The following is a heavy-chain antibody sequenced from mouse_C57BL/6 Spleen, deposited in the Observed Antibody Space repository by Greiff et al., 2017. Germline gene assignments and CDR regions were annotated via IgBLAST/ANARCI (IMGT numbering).Heavy chain of an antibody. V-gene: IGHV3-6*01. CDR1: GYSITSGYY. J-gene: IGHJ4*01. CDR3: ARALYDYDCAMDY. CDR2: ISYDGSN. D-gene: IGHD2-4*01. Sequence: DVHLVESGPGLVKPSQSLSLTCSVTGYSITSGYYWNWIRQFPGNKLEWMGYISYDGSNNYNPSLKNRISITRDTSKNQFFLKLNSVTTEDTATYYCARALYDYDCAMDYWGQGTSVTVSS.